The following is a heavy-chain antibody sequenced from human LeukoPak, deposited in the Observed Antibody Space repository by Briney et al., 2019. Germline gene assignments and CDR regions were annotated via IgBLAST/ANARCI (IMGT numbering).Heavy chain of an antibody. Sequence: SVTVSRMATGGTFSSYAISWVRQAPGQGVEWMGGIIPIFDTANYAQKFQGRDTITADKYTSTAYMELSSLRSEDTAVYYCARGGDSHAFDIWGQGTMVTVSS. D-gene: IGHD2-21*02. CDR3: ARGGDSHAFDI. V-gene: IGHV1-69*06. J-gene: IGHJ3*02. CDR1: GGTFSSYA. CDR2: IIPIFDTA.